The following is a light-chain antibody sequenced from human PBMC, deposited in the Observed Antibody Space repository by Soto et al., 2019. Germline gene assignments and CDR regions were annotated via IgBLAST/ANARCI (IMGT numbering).Light chain of an antibody. CDR1: QSVSSSY. CDR3: QQYGSSLTWT. V-gene: IGKV3-20*01. J-gene: IGKJ1*01. Sequence: EIVMTQSPGTLSLSPGEGASLSCRASQSVSSSYLAWYQQKPGQAPRLLIYGAFRRATGIPDRFSGSGSGTDFTLTISRLEPEDFAVYYCQQYGSSLTWTFGQGTKVEIK. CDR2: GAF.